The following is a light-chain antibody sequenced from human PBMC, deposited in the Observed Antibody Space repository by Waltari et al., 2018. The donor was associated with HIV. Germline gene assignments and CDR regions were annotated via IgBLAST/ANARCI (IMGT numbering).Light chain of an antibody. J-gene: IGLJ3*02. V-gene: IGLV2-23*02. Sequence: QSALTQPASLSGSPGPSITISCTGTSSDVGNYNLVSWYQQHPGHAPKLIIYEVNKRPSGVSNRFSASKSGNTASLTIFGLQPEDGADYYCCSYSGGSTYWVFGGGTKLTVL. CDR3: CSYSGGSTYWV. CDR2: EVN. CDR1: SSDVGNYNL.